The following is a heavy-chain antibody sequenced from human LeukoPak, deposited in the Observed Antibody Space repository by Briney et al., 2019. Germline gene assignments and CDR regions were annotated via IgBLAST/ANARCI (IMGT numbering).Heavy chain of an antibody. CDR3: TTLGYHLDY. J-gene: IGHJ4*02. D-gene: IGHD3-22*01. V-gene: IGHV3-48*03. CDR1: GFAFSAYE. Sequence: GGSLRLSCAATGFAFSAYEMNWVRQAPGKGLEWVAYSSGSDSTTYYADSVKGRSVISRDNARSSLYLHMNSLRADDTALYYCTTLGYHLDYWGQGTLVTVSS. CDR2: SSGSDSTT.